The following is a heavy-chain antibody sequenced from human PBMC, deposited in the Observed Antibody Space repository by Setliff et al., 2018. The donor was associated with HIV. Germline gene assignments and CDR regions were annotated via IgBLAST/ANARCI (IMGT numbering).Heavy chain of an antibody. D-gene: IGHD4-17*01. Sequence: SETLSLTCTVSGGSISTYYWSWIRQPPGKGLEWIGSIYFTGSSDNNPSLKSRVTLSVDTSKHQFSLKLSSVTAADTAVYYCARVQMAYAAFDVWGQGTMGTVS. CDR2: IYFTGSS. V-gene: IGHV4-59*01. CDR3: ARVQMAYAAFDV. J-gene: IGHJ3*01. CDR1: GGSISTYY.